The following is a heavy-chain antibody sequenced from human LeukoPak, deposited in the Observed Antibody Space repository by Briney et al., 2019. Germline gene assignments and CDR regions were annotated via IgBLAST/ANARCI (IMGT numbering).Heavy chain of an antibody. CDR2: TYYRSKWYN. CDR3: ARDGYYYGSGTPYYFDH. Sequence: SQTLSLTCAISGDSVSSNSAAWNWLRQSPSRGLEWLGRTYYRSKWYNDYAVSVKSRLTINPDTSKHQFSLQLNSVPPEDTAVYYCARDGYYYGSGTPYYFDHWGQGTLVSVPS. J-gene: IGHJ4*02. CDR1: GDSVSSNSAA. V-gene: IGHV6-1*01. D-gene: IGHD3-10*01.